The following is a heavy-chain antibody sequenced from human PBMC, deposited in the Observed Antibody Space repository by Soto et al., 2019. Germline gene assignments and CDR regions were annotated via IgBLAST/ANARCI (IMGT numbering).Heavy chain of an antibody. CDR2: IFYSGST. Sequence: SETLSLTCTVSGGSISNYYWSWIRQPPGKGLEWIGCIFYSGSTNYSPSLRSRVTISVDTSKNQISLELNSVTAADTAVYYCARDGKASGSATHWFDPWGQGTLVTVSS. V-gene: IGHV4-59*01. CDR1: GGSISNYY. D-gene: IGHD1-26*01. CDR3: ARDGKASGSATHWFDP. J-gene: IGHJ5*02.